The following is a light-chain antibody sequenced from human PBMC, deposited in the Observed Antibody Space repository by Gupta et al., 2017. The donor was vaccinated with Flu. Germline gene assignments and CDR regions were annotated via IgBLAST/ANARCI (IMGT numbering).Light chain of an antibody. Sequence: DIQMTQSPSTLSASVGDRVTMTCRASQTVFKWLAWYQQKPGKAPSLIIYKASKGGSGVPSRFSGSGSETEFTLTSSRRQSDDFANYYGQQDYSYWTFGQGTKVEIK. J-gene: IGKJ1*01. V-gene: IGKV1-5*03. CDR1: QTVFKW. CDR2: KAS. CDR3: QQDYSYWT.